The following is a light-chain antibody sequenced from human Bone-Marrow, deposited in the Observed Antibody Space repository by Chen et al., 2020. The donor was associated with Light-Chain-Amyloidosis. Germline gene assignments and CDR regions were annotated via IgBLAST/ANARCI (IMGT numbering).Light chain of an antibody. Sequence: SYVLTQPSSVSVAPGQTATIACGENNIGSTSVHWYQQTPGQAPLLVVYDDSDRPSGIPERLCGSNSGNTATLTISRVEAGDEADYYCQVWDRSSDRPVFGGGTKLTVL. CDR2: DDS. V-gene: IGLV3-21*02. J-gene: IGLJ3*02. CDR3: QVWDRSSDRPV. CDR1: NIGSTS.